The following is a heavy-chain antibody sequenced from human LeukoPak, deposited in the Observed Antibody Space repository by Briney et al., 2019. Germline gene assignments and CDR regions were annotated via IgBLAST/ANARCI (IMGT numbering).Heavy chain of an antibody. CDR2: ISGSGGST. D-gene: IGHD3-22*01. CDR1: GFTFSSYA. Sequence: QPGGSLRLSCAASGFTFSSYAMSWIRQAPGKGLEWVSAISGSGGSTYYADSVKGRFTISRDNSKNTLYLQMNSLRAEDTAVYYCAEDLSYDSSGYYAYWGQGTLVTVSS. J-gene: IGHJ4*02. CDR3: AEDLSYDSSGYYAY. V-gene: IGHV3-23*01.